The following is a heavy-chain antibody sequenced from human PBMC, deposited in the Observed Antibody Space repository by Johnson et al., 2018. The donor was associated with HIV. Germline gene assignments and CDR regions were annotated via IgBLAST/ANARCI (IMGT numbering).Heavy chain of an antibody. CDR2: FFGGDGT. D-gene: IGHD3-9*01. V-gene: IGHV3-66*01. Sequence: VQLVESGGGVVRPGGSLRLSCAASGFTVSSYYMTWVRQAPGKGLEWVSVFFGGDGTNYADSVKGRFTISRDNAKNSLSLQMNSLRAEDTAIYYCAREEGSDILTRGDAFDIWGQGTMVAVSS. CDR3: AREEGSDILTRGDAFDI. J-gene: IGHJ3*02. CDR1: GFTVSSYY.